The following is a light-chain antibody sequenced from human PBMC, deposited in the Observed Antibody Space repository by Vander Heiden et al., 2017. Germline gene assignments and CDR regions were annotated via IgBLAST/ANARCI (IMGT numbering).Light chain of an antibody. CDR1: QSVRSTY. J-gene: IGKJ1*01. CDR2: GAS. Sequence: EIVLTQSPGTLSLSPGEGATLSCRASQSVRSTYLAWYQHKPGLAPRLLIYGASSRATGIPDRFSGSGSGTDFTLTISRLEPEDFAVYYCQQDSNSPWTFGQGTKVEIK. V-gene: IGKV3-20*01. CDR3: QQDSNSPWT.